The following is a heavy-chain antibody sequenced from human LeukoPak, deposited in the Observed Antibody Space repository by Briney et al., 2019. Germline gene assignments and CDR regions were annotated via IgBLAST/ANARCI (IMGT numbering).Heavy chain of an antibody. CDR2: INAGNGNT. D-gene: IGHD3-22*01. CDR1: GYTFTSYA. J-gene: IGHJ4*02. CDR3: ARVGDYDSSGYYLNYYLDY. V-gene: IGHV1-3*01. Sequence: ASVKVSCKASGYTFTSYAMHWVRQAPGQRLEWMGWINAGNGNTKYSQKFQGRVTITRDTSASTAYMELSSLRSEDTAVYYCARVGDYDSSGYYLNYYLDYWGQGTLVTVSS.